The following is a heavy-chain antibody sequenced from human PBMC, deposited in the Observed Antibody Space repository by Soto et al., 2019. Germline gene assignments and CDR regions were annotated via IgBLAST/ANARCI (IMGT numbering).Heavy chain of an antibody. V-gene: IGHV1-69*13. D-gene: IGHD5-12*01. Sequence: SSVKVSCKASGGTFSSYAISWVRQAPGQGLEWMGGIIPIFGTANYAQKFQGRVTITADESTSTAYMELRSLRSDDTAVYYCARISGYDLGEYDYWGQGNMVTVYS. CDR1: GGTFSSYA. CDR3: ARISGYDLGEYDY. CDR2: IIPIFGTA. J-gene: IGHJ4*02.